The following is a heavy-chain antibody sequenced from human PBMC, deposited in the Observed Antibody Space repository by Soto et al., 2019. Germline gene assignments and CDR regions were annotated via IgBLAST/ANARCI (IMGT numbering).Heavy chain of an antibody. CDR2: INNNGDST. CDR1: GFTFSSYA. D-gene: IGHD3-9*01. Sequence: GGSLRLSCAASGFTFSSYAMSWVRQAPGKGLEWVSGINNNGDSTYYADSVKGRFTISRDNSKNTLYLQMNSLRAEDTAVYYCAKTHYDILTGSAPDYWGQGTLVTVSS. CDR3: AKTHYDILTGSAPDY. V-gene: IGHV3-23*01. J-gene: IGHJ4*02.